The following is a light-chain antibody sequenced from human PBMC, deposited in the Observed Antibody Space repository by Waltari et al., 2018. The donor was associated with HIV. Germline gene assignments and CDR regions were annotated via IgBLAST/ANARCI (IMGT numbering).Light chain of an antibody. CDR3: QSYDSSLSGSRV. CDR1: SSNIGAGYD. J-gene: IGLJ1*01. CDR2: GKS. Sequence: QSVLTQPPSVSGAPGQRVTISCTGSSSNIGAGYDVHWYQQLPATAPKLLIYGKSKRPSGVPDRVSGSRSGTSASLAITGLQAEDEADYYCQSYDSSLSGSRVFGTGTKVTVL. V-gene: IGLV1-40*01.